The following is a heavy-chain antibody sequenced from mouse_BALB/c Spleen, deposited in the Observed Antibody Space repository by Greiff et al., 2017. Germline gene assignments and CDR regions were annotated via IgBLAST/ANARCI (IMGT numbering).Heavy chain of an antibody. Sequence: DVKLVESGGGLVKPGGSLKLSCAASGFTFSDYYMYWVRQTPEKRLEWVATISDGGSYTYYPDSVKGRVTISRDNAKNNLYLQMSSLKSEDTAMYYCARVRSGYFDVWGAGTTVTVSS. CDR2: ISDGGSYT. CDR1: GFTFSDYY. D-gene: IGHD1-1*01. J-gene: IGHJ1*01. V-gene: IGHV5-4*02. CDR3: ARVRSGYFDV.